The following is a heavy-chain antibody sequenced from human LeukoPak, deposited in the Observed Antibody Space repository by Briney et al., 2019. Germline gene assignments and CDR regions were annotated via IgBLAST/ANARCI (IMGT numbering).Heavy chain of an antibody. D-gene: IGHD6-19*01. CDR3: AREGYTSGWYKTDY. Sequence: SETLSLTCAVYGGSFSGYYWSWIRQPPGKGLEWIGEINHSGSTNYNPSLKSRVTMSVDTSKNQFSLRLSSVTAADTAVYYCAREGYTSGWYKTDYWGQGTLVTVSS. J-gene: IGHJ4*02. CDR1: GGSFSGYY. V-gene: IGHV4-34*01. CDR2: INHSGST.